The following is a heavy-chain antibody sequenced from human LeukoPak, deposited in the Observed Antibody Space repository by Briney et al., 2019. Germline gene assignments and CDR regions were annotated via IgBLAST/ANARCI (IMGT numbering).Heavy chain of an antibody. D-gene: IGHD1-26*01. Sequence: ASVKVSCKASGYTFTSYDINWVRQATGQGLEWMGWMNPNSGNTGYAQRFQGRVTMTRNTSISTAYMEVSSLRSEDTAVYYCARGRGGSYDYYYYYMDVWGKGTTVTVSS. J-gene: IGHJ6*03. V-gene: IGHV1-8*01. CDR2: MNPNSGNT. CDR1: GYTFTSYD. CDR3: ARGRGGSYDYYYYYMDV.